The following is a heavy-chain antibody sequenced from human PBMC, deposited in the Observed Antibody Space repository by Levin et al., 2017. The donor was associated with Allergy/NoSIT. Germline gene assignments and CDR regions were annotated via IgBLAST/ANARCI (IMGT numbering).Heavy chain of an antibody. CDR2: TKNKANSYTT. Sequence: GESLKISCAASGFTFSDHYMDWVRQAPGKGREWVGRTKNKANSYTTLYAASVKGRFTISRDDSKNSLYLQMNTLKTEDTAVYYCARLSSGYYQEWYYFDYWGQGTLVTVSS. CDR1: GFTFSDHY. V-gene: IGHV3-72*01. D-gene: IGHD3-22*01. J-gene: IGHJ4*02. CDR3: ARLSSGYYQEWYYFDY.